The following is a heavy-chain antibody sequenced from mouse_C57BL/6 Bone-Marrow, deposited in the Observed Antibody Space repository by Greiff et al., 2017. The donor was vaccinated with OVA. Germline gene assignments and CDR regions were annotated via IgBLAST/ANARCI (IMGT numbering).Heavy chain of an antibody. CDR1: GYTFTSYW. J-gene: IGHJ3*01. Sequence: QVQLQQPGAELVRPGSSVKLSCKASGYTFTSYWMDWVKQRPGQGLEWIGNIYPSDSETHYNQKFKDKATLTVDKSSSTAYMQLSSLTSEDSAVYYCARSQGYDYDEPYWGQGTLVTVSA. CDR3: ARSQGYDYDEPY. V-gene: IGHV1-61*01. D-gene: IGHD2-4*01. CDR2: IYPSDSET.